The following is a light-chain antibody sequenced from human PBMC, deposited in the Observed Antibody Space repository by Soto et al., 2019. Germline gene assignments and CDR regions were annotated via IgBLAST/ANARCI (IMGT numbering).Light chain of an antibody. V-gene: IGKV3-11*01. CDR1: QSVSSY. CDR2: DSS. J-gene: IGKJ4*01. Sequence: EIVLTQSPATLSLSPGDRATLSCRASQSVSSYLAWYQQKPGQAPRLLIYDSSNRATGIPARFSGSGSGTDFTLTISSLEPEDFAVYYCPQRSNWPPAFGGGTKVEIK. CDR3: PQRSNWPPA.